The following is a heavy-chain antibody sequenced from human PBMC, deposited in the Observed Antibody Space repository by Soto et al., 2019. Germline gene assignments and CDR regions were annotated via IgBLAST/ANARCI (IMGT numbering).Heavy chain of an antibody. CDR1: GFNSSGYG. D-gene: IGHD6-6*01. CDR2: SSIDGVNK. Sequence: QVQLLESGGGVVQPGGSLRLSCEVSGFNSSGYGMNWVRQAPGKGLEWVAFSSIDGVNKYNAESVKGRFTISRDNSKNTLYLQMNSLREGDTGVYYCARARRSSSWTTNAWGPGTLVTVSS. V-gene: IGHV3-30*05. J-gene: IGHJ5*02. CDR3: ARARRSSSWTTNA.